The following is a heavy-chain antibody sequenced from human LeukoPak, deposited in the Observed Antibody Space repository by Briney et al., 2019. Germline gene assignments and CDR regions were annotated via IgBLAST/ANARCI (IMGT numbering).Heavy chain of an antibody. V-gene: IGHV3-23*01. CDR3: ARDRRGTYVRYYFDY. CDR2: ISGSGDST. Sequence: GGSLRLSCAASGFTFSSYAMSWVRQAPGKGLEWVSAISGSGDSTYYADSVKGRFTISRDNSKNTLYLQMNSLRAEDTAVYYCARDRRGTYVRYYFDYWGQGTLVTVSS. J-gene: IGHJ4*02. CDR1: GFTFSSYA. D-gene: IGHD3-10*02.